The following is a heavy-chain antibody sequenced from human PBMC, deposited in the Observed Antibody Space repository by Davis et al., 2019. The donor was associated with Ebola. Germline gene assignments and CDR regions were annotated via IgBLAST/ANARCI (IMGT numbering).Heavy chain of an antibody. CDR3: ARDSHVDIVATIYGMDV. D-gene: IGHD5-12*01. J-gene: IGHJ6*02. V-gene: IGHV1-69*04. CDR1: GYSFTDDG. Sequence: AASVKVSCKASGYSFTDDGISWVRQAPGQGLEWMGRIIPILGIANYAQKFQGRVTITADKSTSTAYMELSSLRSEDTAVYYCARDSHVDIVATIYGMDVWGQGTTVTVSS. CDR2: IIPILGIA.